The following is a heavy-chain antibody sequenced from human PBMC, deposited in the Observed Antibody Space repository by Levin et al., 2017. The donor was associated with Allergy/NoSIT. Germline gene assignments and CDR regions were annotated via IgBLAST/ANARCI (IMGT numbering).Heavy chain of an antibody. CDR2: INPSGAST. J-gene: IGHJ4*02. Sequence: ASVKVSCKASGYTFTSYYMHWVRQAPGQGLEWMGIINPSGASTSYAQKFQGRVTMTRDTSTSTVYMELSSLRSEDTAVYYCARSPGDSRGYYAYYFDYWGQGTLVTVSS. CDR1: GYTFTSYY. D-gene: IGHD3-22*01. CDR3: ARSPGDSRGYYAYYFDY. V-gene: IGHV1-46*01.